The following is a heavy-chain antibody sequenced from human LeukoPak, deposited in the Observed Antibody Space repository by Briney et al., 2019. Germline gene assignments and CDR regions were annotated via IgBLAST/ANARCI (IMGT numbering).Heavy chain of an antibody. D-gene: IGHD5-24*01. J-gene: IGHJ4*02. CDR2: IYYSGST. Sequence: PSETLSLTCTVSGGSISSYYWSWIRQPPGKGLEWIGYIYYSGSTNYNPSLKSRVTISVDTSKNQFFLKLSSVTAADTAVYYCARGQMATIEYYFDYWGQGTLVTVSS. CDR3: ARGQMATIEYYFDY. CDR1: GGSISSYY. V-gene: IGHV4-59*01.